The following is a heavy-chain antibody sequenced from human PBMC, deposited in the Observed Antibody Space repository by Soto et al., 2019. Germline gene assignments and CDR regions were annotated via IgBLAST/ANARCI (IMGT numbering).Heavy chain of an antibody. J-gene: IGHJ4*02. Sequence: GGSMRLSCAASGFTFSSYARHWVRQAPGKGLEWVALISYDGSDKDYADSVKGRFTISRDNSRNTLFLQMNSLRAEDTAVYYCARDYYKYYDSSGYYRSPAYWGQGTLVTVSS. V-gene: IGHV3-30-3*01. CDR3: ARDYYKYYDSSGYYRSPAY. CDR2: ISYDGSDK. D-gene: IGHD3-22*01. CDR1: GFTFSSYA.